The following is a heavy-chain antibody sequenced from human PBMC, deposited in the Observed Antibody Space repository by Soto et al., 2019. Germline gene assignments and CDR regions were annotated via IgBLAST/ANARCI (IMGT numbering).Heavy chain of an antibody. CDR3: ARQASGYYQAFDQ. J-gene: IGHJ4*02. D-gene: IGHD3-22*01. Sequence: SETLSLTCTVSGGSILDSTYYWAWIRQSPGKGLEWIGTIFYSGGTFYTPSLKSRVTMSVDTSNNQFSLKLSSVTAADTAVYYCARQASGYYQAFDQWGQGSLVTVSS. CDR2: IFYSGGT. V-gene: IGHV4-39*01. CDR1: GGSILDSTYY.